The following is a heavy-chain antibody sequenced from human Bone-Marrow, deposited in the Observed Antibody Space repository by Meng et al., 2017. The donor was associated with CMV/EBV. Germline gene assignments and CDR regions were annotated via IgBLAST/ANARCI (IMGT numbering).Heavy chain of an antibody. V-gene: IGHV4-34*01. CDR1: GGSFSGYY. J-gene: IGHJ2*01. D-gene: IGHD1-26*01. CDR3: ARGCRPRLVGATRYFDL. CDR2: INHSGST. Sequence: QVQLQQWGAGLLKPSETLSLTCAVYGGSFSGYYWSWIRQPPGKGLEWIGEINHSGSTNYNPSLKSRVTISVDTSKNQFSLKLSSVTAADTAVYYCARGCRPRLVGATRYFDLWGRGTLVTVSS.